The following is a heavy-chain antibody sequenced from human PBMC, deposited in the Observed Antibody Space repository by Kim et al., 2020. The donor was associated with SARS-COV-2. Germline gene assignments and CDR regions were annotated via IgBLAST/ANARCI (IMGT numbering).Heavy chain of an antibody. CDR2: IKQDGSEK. CDR3: VRVGCSTTKCFDAFDI. J-gene: IGHJ3*02. Sequence: GGSLRLSCAASGFTFSSYWMSWVRQAPGKGLEWVANIKQDGSEKYYADSVKGRFTISRDNARTSSLYLQMNSLRAEDTAVYYCVRVGCSTTKCFDAFDIWGQGTMVTVSS. D-gene: IGHD2-2*01. V-gene: IGHV3-7*05. CDR1: GFTFSSYW.